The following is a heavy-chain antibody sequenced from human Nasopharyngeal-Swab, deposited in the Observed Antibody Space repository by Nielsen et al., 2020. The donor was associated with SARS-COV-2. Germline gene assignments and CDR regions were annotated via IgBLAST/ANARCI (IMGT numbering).Heavy chain of an antibody. V-gene: IGHV1-69*10. Sequence: SSVKVSCKSSVCTFSSYAISWVRQAPGQGLEWMGGIIPILGIANYAQKFQGRATITADKSTSTAYMELSSLRSEDTAVYYCAREILRFLEWLLPDAFDIWGQGTMVTVSS. J-gene: IGHJ3*02. CDR1: VCTFSSYA. CDR3: AREILRFLEWLLPDAFDI. CDR2: IIPILGIA. D-gene: IGHD3-3*01.